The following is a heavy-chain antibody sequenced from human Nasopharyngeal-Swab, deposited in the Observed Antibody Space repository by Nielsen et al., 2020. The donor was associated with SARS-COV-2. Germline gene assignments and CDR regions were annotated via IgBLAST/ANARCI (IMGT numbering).Heavy chain of an antibody. CDR1: GYSFTNYW. V-gene: IGHV5-51*01. Sequence: GGSLRLSCQGSGYSFTNYWIVWVRQMPGKGLERMGIIHPGDSDTRYSPSFQGQVTISVDKSISTAYLQWSSLKASDTAIYYCARRSQYYYDSSVHLDYWGQGTLVTVSS. CDR2: IHPGDSDT. J-gene: IGHJ4*02. CDR3: ARRSQYYYDSSVHLDY. D-gene: IGHD3-22*01.